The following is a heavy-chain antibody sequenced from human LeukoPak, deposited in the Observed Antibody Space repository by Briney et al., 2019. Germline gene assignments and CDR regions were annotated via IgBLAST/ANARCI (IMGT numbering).Heavy chain of an antibody. D-gene: IGHD4-17*01. CDR2: IYYSGST. CDR3: AREGSDYGDDNWFDP. J-gene: IGHJ5*02. CDR1: GGSISSGDYY. Sequence: SETLSLTCTVSGGSISSGDYYWSWIRQPPGKGLEWIGYIYYSGSTYYNPSLKSRVTISVDTSKNQFSLKLSSVTAADTAVYYCAREGSDYGDDNWFDPWGQGTLVTVSS. V-gene: IGHV4-30-4*08.